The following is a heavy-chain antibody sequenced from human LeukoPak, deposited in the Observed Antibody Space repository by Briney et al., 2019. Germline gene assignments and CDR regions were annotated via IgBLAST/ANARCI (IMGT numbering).Heavy chain of an antibody. CDR2: VSVDGDTK. J-gene: IGHJ5*02. Sequence: GGSLRLSCAASGFTFDDFPMHWVRQQPGKGLEWVSLVSVDGDTKYYADSVRGRFTISRDNSKNSLYLQMNSLRIEDTAFYYCAKDIIGYAPPWGQGTLVTVSS. CDR1: GFTFDDFP. D-gene: IGHD2-8*01. V-gene: IGHV3-43*01. CDR3: AKDIIGYAPP.